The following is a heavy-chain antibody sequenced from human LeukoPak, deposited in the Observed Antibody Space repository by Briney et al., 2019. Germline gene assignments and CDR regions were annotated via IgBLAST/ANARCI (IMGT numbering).Heavy chain of an antibody. CDR1: GFTFSDYY. V-gene: IGHV3-11*06. CDR3: ARELDAFDI. J-gene: IGHJ3*02. Sequence: GGSLRLSCAASGFTFSDYYMSWIRQAPGKGLEWVSSISSSSSYIYHADSVKGRFTISRDNAKNSLYLQMNSLRAEDTAVYYCARELDAFDIWGQGTMVTVSS. CDR2: ISSSSSYI.